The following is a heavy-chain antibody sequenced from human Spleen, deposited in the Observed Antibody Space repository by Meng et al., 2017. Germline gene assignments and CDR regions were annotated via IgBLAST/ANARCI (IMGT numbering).Heavy chain of an antibody. CDR2: ISIGGETT. D-gene: IGHD6-19*01. J-gene: IGHJ4*02. V-gene: IGHV3-23*01. Sequence: GGSLRLSCAVSGFTFSTAAMCWVRQAPGKGLEWVSSISIGGETTWFADSVKGRFTISRDNSKNTLYLQMNSLRAEDTAVYYCAKGGMYTSGRLDYWGQGTLVTVSS. CDR1: GFTFSTAA. CDR3: AKGGMYTSGRLDY.